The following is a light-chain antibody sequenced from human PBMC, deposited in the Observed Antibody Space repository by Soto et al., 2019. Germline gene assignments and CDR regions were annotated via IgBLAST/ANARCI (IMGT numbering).Light chain of an antibody. CDR1: QSVTSSY. V-gene: IGKV3-11*01. Sequence: EIVLTQSPATLSLSPGERATLSCRASQSVTSSYLGWYQQKPGQAPRLLIYDASTRATGIPARFSGSGSGTDFTLTISSLEPEDFAVYYCQQRSNWPLTFGGGTKVEIK. CDR2: DAS. CDR3: QQRSNWPLT. J-gene: IGKJ4*01.